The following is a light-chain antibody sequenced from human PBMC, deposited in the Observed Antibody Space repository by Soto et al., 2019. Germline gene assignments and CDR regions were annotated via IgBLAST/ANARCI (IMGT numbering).Light chain of an antibody. Sequence: QSVLTQPPSVSGAPGQRVTISCTGSSSNIGAGYDVHWYQQRPGTAPKLLIYGNNNRPSGVPDRFSGSKSGTSASLAITGLQAEDEADYYCQSYDSSLSVSYVFGTGTKLTVL. V-gene: IGLV1-40*01. J-gene: IGLJ1*01. CDR3: QSYDSSLSVSYV. CDR1: SSNIGAGYD. CDR2: GNN.